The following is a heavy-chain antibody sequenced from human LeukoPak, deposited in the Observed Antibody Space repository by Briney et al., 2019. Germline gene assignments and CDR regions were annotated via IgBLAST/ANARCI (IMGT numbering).Heavy chain of an antibody. D-gene: IGHD3-16*02. CDR3: ARPYDYVWGSYRYYDAFDI. CDR1: GFTFSSYA. CDR2: ISYDGSNK. Sequence: GGSLRLSCAASGFTFSSYAMPWVRQAPGKGLEWVAVISYDGSNKYYADSVKGRFTISRDNSKNTLYLQMNSLRAEDTAVYYCARPYDYVWGSYRYYDAFDIWGQGTMVAVSS. V-gene: IGHV3-30-3*01. J-gene: IGHJ3*02.